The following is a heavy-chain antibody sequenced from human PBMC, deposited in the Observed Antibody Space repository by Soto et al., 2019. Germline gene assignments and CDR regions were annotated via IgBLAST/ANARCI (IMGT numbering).Heavy chain of an antibody. Sequence: GESLKISCKGSGYSFTSYWIGWVRQMPGKGLEWMGIIYPGDSDTRYSPSFQGQVTISADKSISTAYLQWSSLKASDTAIYYCARHSTIFGVVIGMDVWGQGTTVTVSS. J-gene: IGHJ6*02. CDR3: ARHSTIFGVVIGMDV. CDR2: IYPGDSDT. D-gene: IGHD3-3*01. CDR1: GYSFTSYW. V-gene: IGHV5-51*01.